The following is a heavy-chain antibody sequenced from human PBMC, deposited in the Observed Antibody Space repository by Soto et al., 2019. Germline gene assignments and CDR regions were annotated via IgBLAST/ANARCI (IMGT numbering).Heavy chain of an antibody. CDR2: IYYSGST. J-gene: IGHJ5*01. CDR3: ARDRTAVVTDS. V-gene: IGHV4-61*01. CDR1: GVSVSSGSYN. D-gene: IGHD2-15*01. Sequence: SETLSLTCTVSGVSVSSGSYNWIWIRQPPGKGLEWIVYIYYSGSTNYNPSLKSRVTISVDTSKNQFSLKLSSVTAADTAVYYCARDRTAVVTDSWGQGTMVTVSS.